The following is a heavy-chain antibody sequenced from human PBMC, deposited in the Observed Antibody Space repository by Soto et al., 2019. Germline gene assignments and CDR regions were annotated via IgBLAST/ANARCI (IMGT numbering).Heavy chain of an antibody. CDR3: ARAPIGIAVAAKPGGLNYGMDV. CDR1: GHTFTSYG. Sequence: GASVKVSCKASGHTFTSYGISWVRQAPGQGLEWMGWISAYDGNTNYAQKLRGRFTMTTDKSTSTAYMELSSLRSEDTAVYYCARAPIGIAVAAKPGGLNYGMDVWGQGTTVTVSS. V-gene: IGHV1-18*04. CDR2: ISAYDGNT. J-gene: IGHJ6*02. D-gene: IGHD6-19*01.